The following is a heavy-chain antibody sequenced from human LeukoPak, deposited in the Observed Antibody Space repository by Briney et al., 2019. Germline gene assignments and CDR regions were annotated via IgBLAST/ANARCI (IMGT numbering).Heavy chain of an antibody. D-gene: IGHD3-3*01. CDR3: AREERFLEWLPGDH. Sequence: GASVKVSCKASGYTFTGYYMHWVRQAPGQGLEWMGWINPNSGGTNYAQKFQGRVTMTRDTSISTAYMELSRLRSDDTAVYYCAREERFLEWLPGDHWGQGTLVTVSS. J-gene: IGHJ4*02. CDR2: INPNSGGT. CDR1: GYTFTGYY. V-gene: IGHV1-2*02.